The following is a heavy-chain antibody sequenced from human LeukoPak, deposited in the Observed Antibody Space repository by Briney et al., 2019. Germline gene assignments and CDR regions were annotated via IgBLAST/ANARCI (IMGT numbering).Heavy chain of an antibody. CDR2: ISNEGANI. D-gene: IGHD5-18*01. CDR3: ARGLGSGYAYNGC. Sequence: QPGGSLRLSCAASGFTFSTYPMYWVRQAPGKGLEYVSGISNEGANIYYADSVKGRFTISRDNSKNTLHLQMGSLTPEDMALYYCARGLGSGYAYNGCWGQGTLVTVSS. V-gene: IGHV3-64*02. CDR1: GFTFSTYP. J-gene: IGHJ4*02.